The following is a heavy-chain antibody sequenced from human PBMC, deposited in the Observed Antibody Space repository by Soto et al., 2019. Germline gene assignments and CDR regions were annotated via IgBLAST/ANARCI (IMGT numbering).Heavy chain of an antibody. CDR2: SSALNGYT. CDR1: GFTFTTHG. Sequence: QVQVVPSGNEVKKPGASVKFSCKASGFTFTTHGFTWVRQAPGPGLEWMGCSSALNGYTNYAQNFQGRLTITTDSSTSTAYMELRSLSSDDTSVYYCSSATSISIGLRNWGQGTLVTVSS. D-gene: IGHD1-26*01. J-gene: IGHJ4*02. CDR3: SSATSISIGLRN. V-gene: IGHV1-18*01.